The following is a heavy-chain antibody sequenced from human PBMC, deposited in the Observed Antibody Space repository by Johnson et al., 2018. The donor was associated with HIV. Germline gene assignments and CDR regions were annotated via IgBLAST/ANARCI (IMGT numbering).Heavy chain of an antibody. J-gene: IGHJ3*02. Sequence: QVQLVESGGGLVKPGGSLRLSCAASGFTFSDYSMTWIRQAPGKGLEWVSYISGSGSTIYYADSVKGRFTISRDNAKNSLYLQMNSLRAEDTAVYYCAREHSEVRYGSNTRGAFDIWGQGTMVTVSS. CDR2: ISGSGSTI. CDR3: AREHSEVRYGSNTRGAFDI. D-gene: IGHD3-10*01. CDR1: GFTFSDYS. V-gene: IGHV3-11*04.